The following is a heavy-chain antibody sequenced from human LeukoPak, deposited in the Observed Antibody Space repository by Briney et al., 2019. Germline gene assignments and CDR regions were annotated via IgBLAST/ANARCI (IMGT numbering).Heavy chain of an antibody. V-gene: IGHV1-2*02. CDR1: GYTFTGYY. D-gene: IGHD3-3*01. CDR2: INPNSGGT. Sequence: ASVKVSCKASGYTFTGYYMHWVRQAPGQGLEWMGWINPNSGGTNYAQKSQGRVTMTRDTSISTAYMELSRLRSDDTAVYYCARDGVEWLLPMWAFDIWSQGTMVTVSS. J-gene: IGHJ3*02. CDR3: ARDGVEWLLPMWAFDI.